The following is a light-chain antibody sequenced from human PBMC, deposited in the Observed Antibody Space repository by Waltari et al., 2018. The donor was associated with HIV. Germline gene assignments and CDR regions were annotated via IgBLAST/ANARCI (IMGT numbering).Light chain of an antibody. CDR3: QQYYSTPPT. J-gene: IGKJ1*01. CDR2: WAS. CDR1: QNVLYSSYNVNY. V-gene: IGKV4-1*01. Sequence: DIVMTQSPASLAVALGDRVTITCKSSQNVLYSSYNVNYLAWYQQKPGQRPKLVIYWASTRGSGVPDRFSGSGSGTDFTLTINSLQAEDVAVYFCQQYYSTPPTFGQGTRVEIK.